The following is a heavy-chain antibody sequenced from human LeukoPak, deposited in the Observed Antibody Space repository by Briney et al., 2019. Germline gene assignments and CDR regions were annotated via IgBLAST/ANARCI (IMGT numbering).Heavy chain of an antibody. D-gene: IGHD6-13*01. CDR2: IKQDGSEK. J-gene: IGHJ3*02. CDR3: ATKGSSWALRGAFDI. CDR1: GFTFSSYW. Sequence: SGGSLRLSCAASGFTFSSYWMSWVRQAPGKGLEWVANIKQDGSEKYYVDSVKGRFTISRDNAKNSLYLQMNSLRAEDTAVYYCATKGSSWALRGAFDIWGQGTMVTVSS. V-gene: IGHV3-7*01.